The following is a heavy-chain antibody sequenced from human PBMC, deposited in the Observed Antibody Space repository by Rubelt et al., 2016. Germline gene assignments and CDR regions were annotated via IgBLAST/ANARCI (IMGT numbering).Heavy chain of an antibody. D-gene: IGHD3-22*01. CDR1: GGSFSGYY. CDR3: ARRPYAYYHDSSGNPYYCDY. V-gene: IGHV4-34*01. J-gene: IGHJ4*02. Sequence: QVQLQQWGAGLLKPSETLSLTCAVYGGSFSGYYWSWIRQPPGKGLEWIGEINHSGSTNYNPSLKCRVTISVDTAKKLFSLKLSSVTAADSAVYYCARRPYAYYHDSSGNPYYCDYWGQGTLVTVSS. CDR2: INHSGST.